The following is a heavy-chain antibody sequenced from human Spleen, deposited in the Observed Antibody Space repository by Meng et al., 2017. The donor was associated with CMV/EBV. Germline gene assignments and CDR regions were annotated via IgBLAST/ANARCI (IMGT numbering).Heavy chain of an antibody. CDR1: GGSFSGYY. D-gene: IGHD3-22*01. V-gene: IGHV4-34*01. CDR2: INHSGST. J-gene: IGHJ5*02. CDR3: ARFGLYDTSGYSLDP. Sequence: VYGGSFSGYYWSWIRQPPGKGLEWIGEINHSGSTNYNPSLKSRVTISVDTSKNQFSLKLTSVTAADTAVYYCARFGLYDTSGYSLDPWGQGTLVTVSS.